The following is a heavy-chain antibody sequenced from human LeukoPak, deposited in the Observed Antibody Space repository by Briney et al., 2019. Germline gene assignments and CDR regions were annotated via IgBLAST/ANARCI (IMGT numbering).Heavy chain of an antibody. CDR1: GFTFRNRW. CDR3: AAGGAPGKFDY. J-gene: IGHJ4*02. D-gene: IGHD6-13*01. Sequence: GGSLRLSCAGSGFTFRNRWATWVRQAPGKGLEWVASTGQYGHDNDYVDSVRGRFTISRDFAKISLFLQMNSLRVEDTAVYYCAAGGAPGKFDYWGRGAPVTVSS. V-gene: IGHV3-7*01. CDR2: TGQYGHDN.